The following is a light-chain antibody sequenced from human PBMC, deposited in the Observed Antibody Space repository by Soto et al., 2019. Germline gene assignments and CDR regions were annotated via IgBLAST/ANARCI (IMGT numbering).Light chain of an antibody. J-gene: IGKJ1*01. CDR3: QQYHSYWT. CDR2: DAS. V-gene: IGKV1-17*01. CDR1: QGIRND. Sequence: DIQMTKSPSSLSACVGDRVTITCRASQGIRNDLGWYQQKPGKAPKLLIYDASSLESGVPQRFSGSGSGTEFTLTISSRQTDDFSPYYCQQYHSYWTFGQGTKVDI.